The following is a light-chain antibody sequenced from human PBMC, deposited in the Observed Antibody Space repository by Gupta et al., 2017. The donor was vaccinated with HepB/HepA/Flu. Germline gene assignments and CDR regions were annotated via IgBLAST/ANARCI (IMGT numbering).Light chain of an antibody. CDR2: DAS. Sequence: EIVLTQSTATPSLSPGERATLSCRASQSVTTYLAWYQQKPGQAPRLLIYDASNRATGIPARFSGSGSGTDFTLTISSLEPEDFAVYYCQQRSNWRLTFGGGTKVEIK. CDR1: QSVTTY. CDR3: QQRSNWRLT. V-gene: IGKV3-11*01. J-gene: IGKJ4*01.